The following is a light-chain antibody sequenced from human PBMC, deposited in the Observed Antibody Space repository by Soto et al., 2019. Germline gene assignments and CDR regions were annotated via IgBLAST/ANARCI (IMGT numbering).Light chain of an antibody. CDR1: LSVSNND. J-gene: IGKJ1*01. V-gene: IGKV3-20*01. CDR3: QQYGSSGT. Sequence: EILFTQSPGTLSLSPGERATLSCRASLSVSNNDLAWYQQKPGQAPRLLIYGASNRATGIPDRFSGSGSGTDFTPTIRRLEPEDFAVYYCQQYGSSGTFGQGTKVDIK. CDR2: GAS.